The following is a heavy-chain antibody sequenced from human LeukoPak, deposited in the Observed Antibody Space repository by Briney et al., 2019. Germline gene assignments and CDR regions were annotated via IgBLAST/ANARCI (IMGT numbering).Heavy chain of an antibody. V-gene: IGHV4-39*07. D-gene: IGHD1-14*01. CDR1: GGSISSSRYY. Sequence: SETLSLTCTVSGGSISSSRYYWGWLRQPPGKGLDWIVNINYNGDTYYNPSLKSRVTISVDTSKNQFSLKVSSVTAAATAVYYCVRLHSGTGNFDSWGQGALVTVSS. CDR2: INYNGDT. J-gene: IGHJ4*02. CDR3: VRLHSGTGNFDS.